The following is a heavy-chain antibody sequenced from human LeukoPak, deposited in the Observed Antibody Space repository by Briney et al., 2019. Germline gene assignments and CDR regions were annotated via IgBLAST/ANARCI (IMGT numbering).Heavy chain of an antibody. Sequence: ASVKISCRAAAYYFTTTYMHWLVQAPGQGLEWMGVSNPSGVGTNYAQKFQGRVTMTRDTSTTTVYMGLSSLRSEDTAVYYCAREESGGYFDYWGQGTLVTVSS. CDR3: AREESGGYFDY. V-gene: IGHV1-46*01. J-gene: IGHJ4*02. CDR1: AYYFTTTY. CDR2: SNPSGVGT. D-gene: IGHD2-8*02.